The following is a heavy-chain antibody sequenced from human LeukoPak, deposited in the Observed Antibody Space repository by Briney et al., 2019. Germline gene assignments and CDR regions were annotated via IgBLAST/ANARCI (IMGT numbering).Heavy chain of an antibody. CDR3: ARVSSSWFGGWFDP. CDR1: GDSISSGSYY. V-gene: IGHV4-61*02. CDR2: IYATGSA. Sequence: PSQTLSLTCTVSGDSISSGSYYWSWIRQPAGTGLEWVGRIYATGSANYNPSLKSRVTISVDTSKNQFSLKLSSVTAADTAVYYCARVSSSWFGGWFDPWGQGTLVTVSS. D-gene: IGHD6-13*01. J-gene: IGHJ5*02.